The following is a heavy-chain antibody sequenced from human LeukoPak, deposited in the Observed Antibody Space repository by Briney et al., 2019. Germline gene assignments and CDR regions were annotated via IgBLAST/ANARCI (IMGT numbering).Heavy chain of an antibody. CDR1: GFTFSTYW. CDR2: IKQDGSAK. J-gene: IGHJ4*02. CDR3: ATTTRSSSWDY. D-gene: IGHD6-13*01. Sequence: GGSLRLSCAASGFTFSTYWMVWFRQAPGKGPEWMANIKQDGSAKQYVDSVKGRFTISRDNANNLVYLQMNSLRVEDTGVYYCATTTRSSSWDYWGQGTLVTVSS. V-gene: IGHV3-7*02.